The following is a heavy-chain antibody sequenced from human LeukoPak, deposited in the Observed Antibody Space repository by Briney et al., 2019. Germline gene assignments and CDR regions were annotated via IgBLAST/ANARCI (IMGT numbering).Heavy chain of an antibody. CDR3: AXDXLPYYYDXXGYXLXXDX. CDR1: GFTFSSYS. CDR2: ISSSSSYI. J-gene: IGHJ5*02. V-gene: IGHV3-21*01. D-gene: IGHD3-22*01. Sequence: GGSLRLSCAASGFTFSSYSMNWVRQAPGKGLEWVSSISSSSSYIYYADSVKGRFTISRDNAKNSLYLQMNSLRAEDTAVYYXAXDXLPYYYDXXGYXLXXDXWGQGTLVTVSX.